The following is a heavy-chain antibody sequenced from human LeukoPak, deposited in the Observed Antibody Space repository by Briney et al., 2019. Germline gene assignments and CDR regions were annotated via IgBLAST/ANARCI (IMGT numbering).Heavy chain of an antibody. D-gene: IGHD3-10*01. Sequence: SETLSLTCAVSGGSISSGGYSWTWIRQPPGKGLECIGHIYYSGTTYYNPSLKSRVTISVDTSKNQFSLKLSSVTAADTAVYYCARGDYYGSGTNWFDPWGQGTLVTVSS. CDR1: GGSISSGGYS. CDR3: ARGDYYGSGTNWFDP. V-gene: IGHV4-61*08. J-gene: IGHJ5*02. CDR2: IYYSGTT.